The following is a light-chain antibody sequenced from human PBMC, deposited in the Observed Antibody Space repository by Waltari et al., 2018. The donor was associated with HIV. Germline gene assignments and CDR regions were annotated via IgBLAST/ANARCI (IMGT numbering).Light chain of an antibody. J-gene: IGKJ4*01. V-gene: IGKV4-1*01. CDR2: WAS. Sequence: DIVMTQSPDSLAVSLGERATINCKSSQSVLYSSNSKNYLAWYQQKPGQPPKLLIYWASTRESGVPDRFSGSGSGTDFTLTISSLQAEDVAVYYCLQYYSTPRTFGGGTKVEIK. CDR3: LQYYSTPRT. CDR1: QSVLYSSNSKNY.